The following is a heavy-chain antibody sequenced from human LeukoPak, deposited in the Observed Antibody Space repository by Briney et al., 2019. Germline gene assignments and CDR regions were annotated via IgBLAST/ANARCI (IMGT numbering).Heavy chain of an antibody. D-gene: IGHD6-19*01. CDR1: GGTFSSYA. CDR2: IIPIFGTA. Sequence: ASVKVSCKASGGTFSSYAISWVRQAPGQGLEWMGGIIPIFGTANYAQKFQGRVTITADKSTSTAYMELSRLRSDDTAVYYCARAFYIAVAGYYYYYYYMDVWGKGTTVTVSS. J-gene: IGHJ6*03. CDR3: ARAFYIAVAGYYYYYYYMDV. V-gene: IGHV1-69*06.